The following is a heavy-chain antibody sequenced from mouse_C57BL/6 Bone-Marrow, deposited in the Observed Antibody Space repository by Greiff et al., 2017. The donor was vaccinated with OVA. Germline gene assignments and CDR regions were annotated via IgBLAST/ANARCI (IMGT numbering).Heavy chain of an antibody. V-gene: IGHV5-9-1*02. J-gene: IGHJ2*01. CDR2: ISSGGDYI. Sequence: EVQVVESGEGLVKPGGSLKLSCAASGFTFSSYAMSWVRQTPEKRLEWVAYISSGGDYIYYADTVKGRFTISRDNARNTLYLQMSSLKSEDTAMYYCTRDLNSNYRSYFDYWGQGTTLTVSS. CDR1: GFTFSSYA. CDR3: TRDLNSNYRSYFDY. D-gene: IGHD2-5*01.